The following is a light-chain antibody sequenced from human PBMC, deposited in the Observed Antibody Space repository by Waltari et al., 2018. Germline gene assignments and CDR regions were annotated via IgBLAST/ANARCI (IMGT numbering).Light chain of an antibody. V-gene: IGKV1-39*01. CDR2: STS. CDR3: QQSYNTPFT. J-gene: IGKJ3*01. CDR1: QTITTY. Sequence: DIQMTQSPSCLSASVGDRVTITCRASQTITTYLNWYQQKPGKAPTLLIYSTSTVQSGGPSRFSCSGSGTDCTLTITTLQPEDSATYYCQQSYNTPFTFGPGTKVRIK.